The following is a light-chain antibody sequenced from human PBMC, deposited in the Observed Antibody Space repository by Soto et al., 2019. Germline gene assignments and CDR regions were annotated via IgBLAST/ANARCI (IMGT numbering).Light chain of an antibody. CDR1: SSDVGGYNY. J-gene: IGLJ2*01. Sequence: QSVLTQPRSVSGSPGQSVTISCTGSSSDVGGYNYVSWYQQHPGKAPKFLIYDVSKRPSGVPDRFSGSKSGNTASLTISGLQAEDEADYYCCSYAGTYGPIFGGGNKLTVL. CDR3: CSYAGTYGPI. CDR2: DVS. V-gene: IGLV2-11*01.